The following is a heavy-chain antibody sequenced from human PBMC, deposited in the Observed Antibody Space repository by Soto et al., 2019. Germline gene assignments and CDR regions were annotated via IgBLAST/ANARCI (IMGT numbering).Heavy chain of an antibody. CDR2: IYYSGST. J-gene: IGHJ3*02. CDR1: GGSISSSSYY. Sequence: PSETLSLTCTVSGGSISSSSYYWGWIRQPPGKGLEWIGYIYYSGSTYYNPSLKSRVTISVDTSKNQFSLKLSSVTAADTAVYYCARETHYYGSGSYWTERDAFDIWGQGTMVTVSS. D-gene: IGHD3-10*01. CDR3: ARETHYYGSGSYWTERDAFDI. V-gene: IGHV4-31*03.